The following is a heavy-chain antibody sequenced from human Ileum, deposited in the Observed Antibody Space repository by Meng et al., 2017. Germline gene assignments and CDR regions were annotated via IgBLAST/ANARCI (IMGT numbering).Heavy chain of an antibody. J-gene: IGHJ4*02. CDR3: ARGVGDIRVGFDY. CDR2: IHHSGRT. CDR1: GDSVSNPNW. V-gene: IGHV4-4*02. D-gene: IGHD5-12*01. Sequence: QVHPQESGPGRVQPAGPLSFTCEVSGDSVSNPNWWDWLRQSPGKGLEWNGEIHHSGRTNFIASLQSRATISLDGSKNQFSLTLTSVTAADTAVYYCARGVGDIRVGFDYWGQGILVTVSS.